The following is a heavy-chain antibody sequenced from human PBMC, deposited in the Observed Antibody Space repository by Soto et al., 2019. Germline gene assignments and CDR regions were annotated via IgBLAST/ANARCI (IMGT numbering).Heavy chain of an antibody. CDR2: IYYSGST. D-gene: IGHD6-13*01. CDR3: ARTIIAAAGTSGFFDP. J-gene: IGHJ5*02. Sequence: LSETLSLTCTVSGGSISSYYWSWIRQPPGKGLEWIGHIYYSGSTNYNPSLKSRVTISVDTSKNQFSLKLSSVTAADTAVYYCARTIIAAAGTSGFFDPWGQGTLVTVSS. CDR1: GGSISSYY. V-gene: IGHV4-59*01.